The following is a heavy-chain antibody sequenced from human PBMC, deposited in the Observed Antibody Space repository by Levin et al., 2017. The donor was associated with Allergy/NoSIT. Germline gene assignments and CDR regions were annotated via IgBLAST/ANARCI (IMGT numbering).Heavy chain of an antibody. CDR2: INPNSGGT. Sequence: ASVKVSCKASGYTFIGYYMHWVRQAPGQGLEWMGWINPNSGGTNYAQKLQGRVTMTRDTSISTAYMELSRLRSDDTAVYYCARSSGGYCSSTSCYLFDYWGQGTLVTVSS. CDR1: GYTFIGYY. V-gene: IGHV1-2*02. J-gene: IGHJ4*02. D-gene: IGHD2-2*01. CDR3: ARSSGGYCSSTSCYLFDY.